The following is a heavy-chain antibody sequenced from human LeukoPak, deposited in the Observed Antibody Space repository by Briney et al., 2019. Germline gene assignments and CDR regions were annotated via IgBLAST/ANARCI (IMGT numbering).Heavy chain of an antibody. CDR1: GFSFSGYA. CDR2: ISGSGGTT. J-gene: IGHJ4*02. CDR3: AKDTLSDYDFWSGSDY. D-gene: IGHD3-3*01. Sequence: PGGSLRLSCAASGFSFSGYAMSWVRQAPGKGLEWVSAISGSGGTTYYADSVKGRFTISRDNSKNTLYLQMNSLRAEDTAVYFCAKDTLSDYDFWSGSDYWGQGTLVTVSS. V-gene: IGHV3-23*01.